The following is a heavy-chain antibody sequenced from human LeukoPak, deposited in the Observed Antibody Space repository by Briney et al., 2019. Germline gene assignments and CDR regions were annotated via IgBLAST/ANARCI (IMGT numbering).Heavy chain of an antibody. CDR1: GFTFSSYG. V-gene: IGHV3-30*02. CDR2: IRYDGSNK. CDR3: AKAPSGGSWRFDY. Sequence: GGSLRLSCAASGFTFSSYGMHWVRQAPGKGLEWVALIRYDGSNKHYADSVKGRFTISRDNPKNTLYLQMNSLRAEDTAVYYCAKAPSGGSWRFDYWGQGTLVTVSS. J-gene: IGHJ4*02. D-gene: IGHD2-15*01.